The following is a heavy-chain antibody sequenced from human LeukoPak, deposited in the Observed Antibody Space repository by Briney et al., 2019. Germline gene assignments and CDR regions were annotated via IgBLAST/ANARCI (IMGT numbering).Heavy chain of an antibody. J-gene: IGHJ4*02. CDR1: GFXFNSYS. V-gene: IGHV3-48*02. CDR2: ITSSGSTI. D-gene: IGHD1-26*01. Sequence: PGGSLRLSCAASGFXFNSYSVNWVRQAPGKGLEWVSYITSSGSTISYAESVKGRFTISRDNAKNSLYLQMISLRDEDTAVYYCARGRGGTYYFDCWGQGTLVTVSP. CDR3: ARGRGGTYYFDC.